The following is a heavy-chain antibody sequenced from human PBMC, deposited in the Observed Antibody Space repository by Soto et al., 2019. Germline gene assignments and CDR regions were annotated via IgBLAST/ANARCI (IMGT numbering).Heavy chain of an antibody. Sequence: NPSETLSLTCTVSGGSISSSSYYWGWIRQPPGKGLEWIGSIYYSGSTYYNPSLKSRVTISVDTSKNQFSLKLSSVTAADTAVYYCASARGRHYYYGMDVWGQGTTVTVS. V-gene: IGHV4-39*01. D-gene: IGHD3-10*01. J-gene: IGHJ6*02. CDR1: GGSISSSSYY. CDR2: IYYSGST. CDR3: ASARGRHYYYGMDV.